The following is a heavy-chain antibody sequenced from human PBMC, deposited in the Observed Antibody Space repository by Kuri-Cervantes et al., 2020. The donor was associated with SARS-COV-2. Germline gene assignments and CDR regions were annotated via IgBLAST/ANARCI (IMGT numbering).Heavy chain of an antibody. V-gene: IGHV3-21*01. J-gene: IGHJ6*03. D-gene: IGHD7-27*01. Sequence: GGSLRLSCAASGFTFSSYGMNWVRQAPGKGLEYVSSISSSSSYIYYADSVKGRFTISRDNAKNSLHLQMNSLRAEDTAVYYCAKGGYPNWDYYYYYMDVWGKGTTVTVSS. CDR3: AKGGYPNWDYYYYYMDV. CDR2: ISSSSSYI. CDR1: GFTFSSYG.